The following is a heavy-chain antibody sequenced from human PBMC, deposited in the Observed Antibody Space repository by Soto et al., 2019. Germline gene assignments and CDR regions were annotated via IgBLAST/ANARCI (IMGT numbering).Heavy chain of an antibody. Sequence: QVQLQESGPGLVKPSQTLSLTCTVSGGSISSGDYYWSWIRQPPGKGLEWIGDIYYSGSTYYNPSLKSRVTISVDTSKNQFSLKLSSVTAADTAVYYCDRRATYVGSSSSGDYWGQGTLVTVSS. CDR2: IYYSGST. V-gene: IGHV4-30-4*01. D-gene: IGHD6-6*01. CDR3: DRRATYVGSSSSGDY. J-gene: IGHJ4*02. CDR1: GGSISSGDYY.